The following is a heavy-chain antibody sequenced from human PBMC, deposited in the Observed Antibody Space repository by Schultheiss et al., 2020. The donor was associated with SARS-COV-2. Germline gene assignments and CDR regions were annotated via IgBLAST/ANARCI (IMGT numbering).Heavy chain of an antibody. Sequence: GGSLRLSCAASGFPLRSYDMSWVRQAPGKGLEWVSTISDSGDKIYYADSVKGRFTISRDNAKNSLYLQMNSLRAEDTAVYYCARGGGVGATPDYWGQGTLVTVSS. J-gene: IGHJ4*02. V-gene: IGHV3-21*01. CDR1: GFPLRSYD. CDR2: ISDSGDKI. D-gene: IGHD1-26*01. CDR3: ARGGGVGATPDY.